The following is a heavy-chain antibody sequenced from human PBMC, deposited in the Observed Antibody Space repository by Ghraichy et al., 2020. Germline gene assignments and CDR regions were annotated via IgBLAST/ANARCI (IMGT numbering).Heavy chain of an antibody. V-gene: IGHV3-23*01. J-gene: IGHJ4*02. CDR3: AKEIDTSGWYSADY. CDR1: GFTFSNYA. D-gene: IGHD6-19*01. Sequence: GGSLRLSCAASGFTFSNYAMSWFRQAPGKGLEWVSAIRGSGVKTYYAESVKGRFTVSRDNSRDSLYLQMNSLRAEDTAVYYCAKEIDTSGWYSADYWGQGTLVTVSS. CDR2: IRGSGVKT.